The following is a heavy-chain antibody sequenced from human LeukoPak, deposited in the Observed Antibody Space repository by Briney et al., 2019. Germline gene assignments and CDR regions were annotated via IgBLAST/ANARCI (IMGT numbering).Heavy chain of an antibody. J-gene: IGHJ6*02. CDR3: AKVIRGGYGMDV. Sequence: PGGSLRLSCAASGFTFSSFGMNWVRQAPGKGLEWVSYIIYSSSLTDYADSVKGRFTISRDNAKNSLSLQLNSLRDEDTAVYFCAKVIRGGYGMDVWGQGTTVTVSS. CDR2: IIYSSSLT. CDR1: GFTFSSFG. V-gene: IGHV3-48*02. D-gene: IGHD3-10*01.